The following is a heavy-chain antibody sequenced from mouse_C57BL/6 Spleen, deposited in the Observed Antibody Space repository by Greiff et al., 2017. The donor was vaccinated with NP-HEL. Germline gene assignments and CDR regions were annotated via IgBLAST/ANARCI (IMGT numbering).Heavy chain of an antibody. CDR3: ARHPVTGYYLDY. V-gene: IGHV5-6*02. CDR2: ISSGGSYT. CDR1: GFTFSSYG. J-gene: IGHJ2*01. D-gene: IGHD2-12*01. Sequence: EVKLVESGGDLVKPGGSLKLSCAASGFTFSSYGMSWVRQTPDKRLEWVATISSGGSYTYYPDSVKGRFTISRDNAKNTLDLQMSSLKSEDTAMYYCARHPVTGYYLDYWGQGTTLTVSS.